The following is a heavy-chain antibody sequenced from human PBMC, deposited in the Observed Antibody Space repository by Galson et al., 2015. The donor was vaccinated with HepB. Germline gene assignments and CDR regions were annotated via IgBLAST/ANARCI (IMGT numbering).Heavy chain of an antibody. V-gene: IGHV5-51*01. Sequence: QSGAEVKKPGESLKISCKGSGYSFTSYWIGWVRQMPGKGLEWMGIIYPGDSDTRYSPSFQGQVTISADKSISTAYLQWSSLKASDTAMYYCARVCEMITFGGVIVHDAFDIWGQGTMVTVSS. J-gene: IGHJ3*02. CDR2: IYPGDSDT. CDR3: ARVCEMITFGGVIVHDAFDI. D-gene: IGHD3-16*02. CDR1: GYSFTSYW.